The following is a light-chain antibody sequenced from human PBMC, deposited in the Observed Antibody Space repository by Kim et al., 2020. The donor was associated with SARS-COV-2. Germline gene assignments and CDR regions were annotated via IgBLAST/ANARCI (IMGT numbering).Light chain of an antibody. V-gene: IGLV3-19*01. J-gene: IGLJ2*01. Sequence: GQTVRMTCQGDSLRRYYASWYQQKPGQSPVLVIYGKNNRPSWIPDRFSGSSSGNTASLTITGAQAEDEADYYCNSRDSSGNHPVVFGGGTQLTVL. CDR2: GKN. CDR1: SLRRYY. CDR3: NSRDSSGNHPVV.